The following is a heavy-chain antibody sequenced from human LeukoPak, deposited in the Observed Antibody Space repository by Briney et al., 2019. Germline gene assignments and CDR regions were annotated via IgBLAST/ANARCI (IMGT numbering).Heavy chain of an antibody. J-gene: IGHJ4*02. CDR2: INHSGRT. V-gene: IGHV4-38-2*01. Sequence: SETLSLTCDVSGYSISSGYYWGWIRQPPGKGLEWIGRINHSGRTYYNPSLKSRVTISVDTSKNQLSLRLSSVTAADTAVYSCARGIKNYYDSSAYFDYWGQGTLVTASS. CDR1: GYSISSGYY. CDR3: ARGIKNYYDSSAYFDY. D-gene: IGHD3-22*01.